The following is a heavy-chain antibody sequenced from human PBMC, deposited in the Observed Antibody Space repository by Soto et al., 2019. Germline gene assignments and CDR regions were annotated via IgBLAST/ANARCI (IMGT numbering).Heavy chain of an antibody. CDR2: ISAYNGNT. V-gene: IGHV1-18*01. CDR1: GYTFTNYG. D-gene: IGHD6-6*01. J-gene: IGHJ6*03. CDR3: ARVLQLVGYFYYYMDF. Sequence: GASVKVSCKASGYTFTNYGITWVRQAPGQGLEWMGWISAYNGNTHYTQRLQGRVTMTTDTSTSTAYMELRGLRSDDTAVYYCARVLQLVGYFYYYMDFWGKGTTLTLSS.